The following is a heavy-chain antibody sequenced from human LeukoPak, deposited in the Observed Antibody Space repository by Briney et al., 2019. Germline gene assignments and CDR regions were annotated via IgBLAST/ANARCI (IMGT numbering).Heavy chain of an antibody. CDR2: INPNGGGT. J-gene: IGHJ3*02. CDR3: ARVVISSDAFDI. CDR1: GYTFTGYY. Sequence: GASVKVSCKASGYTFTGYYLHWVRQAPGQGLEWMGWINPNGGGTNYEQKFQGRVTMTRDTSISTAHMELSRLRSDDTAVYYCARVVISSDAFDIWGQGTMVTVSS. D-gene: IGHD3-22*01. V-gene: IGHV1-2*02.